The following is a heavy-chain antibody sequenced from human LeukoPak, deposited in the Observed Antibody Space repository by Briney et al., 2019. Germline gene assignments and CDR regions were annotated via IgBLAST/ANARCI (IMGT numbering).Heavy chain of an antibody. CDR3: ARVKVRGVTWFDP. J-gene: IGHJ5*02. D-gene: IGHD3-10*01. V-gene: IGHV1-18*01. CDR2: ISAYNGNT. CDR1: GYTFTSYG. Sequence: ASVKVSCKASGYTFTSYGISWVRQAPGQGLEWMGWISAYNGNTNYAQKPQGRVTMTTDTSTSTAYMELRSLGSDDTAVYYCARVKVRGVTWFDPWGQGTLVTVSS.